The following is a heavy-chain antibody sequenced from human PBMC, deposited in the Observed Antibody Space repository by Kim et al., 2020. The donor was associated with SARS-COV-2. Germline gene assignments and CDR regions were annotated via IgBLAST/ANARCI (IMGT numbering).Heavy chain of an antibody. CDR3: ARGPYRNLRRGSYYDY. CDR2: INHSGST. D-gene: IGHD1-26*01. Sequence: SETLSLTCAVYGGSFSGYYWSWIRQPPGKGLEWIGEINHSGSTNYNPSLKSRVTISVDTSKNQFSLKLSSVTAADTAVYYCARGPYRNLRRGSYYDYWGQGTLVTVSS. V-gene: IGHV4-34*01. J-gene: IGHJ4*02. CDR1: GGSFSGYY.